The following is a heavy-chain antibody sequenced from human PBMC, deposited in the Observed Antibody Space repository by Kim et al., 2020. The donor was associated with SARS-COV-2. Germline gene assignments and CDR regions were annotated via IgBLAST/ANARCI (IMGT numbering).Heavy chain of an antibody. J-gene: IGHJ6*02. CDR2: ISHDGSSI. D-gene: IGHD1-26*01. CDR3: ARVFRLFPSGTYNNYYYGMDV. V-gene: IGHV3-30*04. Sequence: GGSLRLSCAASGYIFSSYAMHWVRQAPGKGLEWVALISHDGSSIHYAVSGRGRFTISRDNSMNTLYLQMNSLGAEDTGLYYCARVFRLFPSGTYNNYYYGMDVWGQGTTVTVSS. CDR1: GYIFSSYA.